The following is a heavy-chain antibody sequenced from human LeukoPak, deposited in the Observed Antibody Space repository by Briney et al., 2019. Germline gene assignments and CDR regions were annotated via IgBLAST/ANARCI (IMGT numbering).Heavy chain of an antibody. V-gene: IGHV3-23*01. D-gene: IGHD6-6*01. Sequence: GGSLRLSCAASGFIFSTYAMSWVRQAPGKGLEWVSSITSSGDNTYYADSVKGRFTISRDNSKNTLYLQVDSLRPEDTAIYYCATYSRSLFRHFAYWGQGTLVTVSS. CDR2: ITSSGDNT. J-gene: IGHJ4*02. CDR1: GFIFSTYA. CDR3: ATYSRSLFRHFAY.